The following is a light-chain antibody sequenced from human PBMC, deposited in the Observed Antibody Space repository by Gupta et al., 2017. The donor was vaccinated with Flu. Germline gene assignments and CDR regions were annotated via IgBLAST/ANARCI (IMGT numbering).Light chain of an antibody. J-gene: IGLJ3*02. CDR2: GNN. CDR3: QSYDSSLAGAV. CDR1: SNIGAGYG. Sequence: SNIGAGYGVHWYQQLPGTAPKLVISGNNNRPSGVPDRFSVSKSGTSASLAITGLEAEDEADYYCQSYDSSLAGAVFGGGTKLTVL. V-gene: IGLV1-40*01.